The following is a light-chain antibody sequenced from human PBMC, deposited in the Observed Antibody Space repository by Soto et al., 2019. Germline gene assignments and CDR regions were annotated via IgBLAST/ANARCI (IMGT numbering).Light chain of an antibody. CDR2: EVR. CDR3: CSYTRTSNHYF. Sequence: QPALTQPASVSGSPGQSITISCTGTSSDIGGYDYVSWYQQRLGKAPKLMIYEVRYRPSGVSNRFSGSKSGNTASLTISGLQAEDEADYYCCSYTRTSNHYFFGSGTKVTVL. CDR1: SSDIGGYDY. J-gene: IGLJ1*01. V-gene: IGLV2-14*01.